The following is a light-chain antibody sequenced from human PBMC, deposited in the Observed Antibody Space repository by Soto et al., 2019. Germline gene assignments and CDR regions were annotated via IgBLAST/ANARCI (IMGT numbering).Light chain of an antibody. CDR3: QQFNSYPIT. V-gene: IGKV1-9*01. J-gene: IGKJ5*01. CDR2: AAS. Sequence: DIQLTQSPSFLSASVGDRVAITCRASQGISSNLAWYQQKQGKAPKLLIYAASTLQSGVPSRFSGSGSGTECNLTISSLQPEDVATYYCQQFNSYPITLCQGTRLEIK. CDR1: QGISSN.